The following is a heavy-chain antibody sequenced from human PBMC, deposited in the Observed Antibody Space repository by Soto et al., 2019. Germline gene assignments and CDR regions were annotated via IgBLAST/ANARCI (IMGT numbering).Heavy chain of an antibody. D-gene: IGHD2-21*02. J-gene: IGHJ3*02. CDR2: IIPIFGTA. CDR3: ARYLDCGGDCYEGPDDAFDI. CDR1: GGTFSSYA. Sequence: QVQLVQSGAEVKKPGSSVKVSCKASGGTFSSYAISWVRQAPGQGLEWMGGIIPIFGTANYAQKFQGRVTITADESTSTAYMELSSLRSEDTAVYYCARYLDCGGDCYEGPDDAFDIWGQGTMVTVSS. V-gene: IGHV1-69*01.